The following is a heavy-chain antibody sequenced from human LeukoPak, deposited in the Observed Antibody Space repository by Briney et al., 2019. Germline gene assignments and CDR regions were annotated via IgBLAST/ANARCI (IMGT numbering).Heavy chain of an antibody. CDR1: GYSISSGYY. CDR3: ARDYDFWSGYYSPGTPYMDV. V-gene: IGHV4-38-2*02. J-gene: IGHJ6*03. CDR2: IYHSGST. D-gene: IGHD3-3*01. Sequence: SETLSLTCTVSGYSISSGYYWGWIRQPPGKGLGWIGSIYHSGSTYYNPSLKSRVTISVDTSKNRFSLKLSSVTAADTAVYYCARDYDFWSGYYSPGTPYMDVWGKGTTVTVSS.